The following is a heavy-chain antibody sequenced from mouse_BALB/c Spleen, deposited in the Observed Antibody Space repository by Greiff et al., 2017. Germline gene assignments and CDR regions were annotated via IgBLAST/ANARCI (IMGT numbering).Heavy chain of an antibody. CDR3: ARHPLTTATDYAMDY. D-gene: IGHD1-2*01. CDR1: GFTFSSYG. J-gene: IGHJ4*01. Sequence: EVHLVESGGDLVKPGGSLKLSCAASGFTFSSYGMSWVRQTPDKRLEWVATISSGGSYTYYPDSVKGRFTISRDNAKNTLYLQMSSLKSEDTAMYYCARHPLTTATDYAMDYWGQGTSVTVSS. V-gene: IGHV5-6*01. CDR2: ISSGGSYT.